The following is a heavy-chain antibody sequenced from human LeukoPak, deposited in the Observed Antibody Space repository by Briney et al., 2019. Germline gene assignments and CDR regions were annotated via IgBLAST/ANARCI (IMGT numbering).Heavy chain of an antibody. Sequence: ASVKVSCKASGYTFTGYYMHWVRQAPGQGLEWMGWINPNSGGTNYAQKFQGRVTMTRDTSISAVYMELSRLRSDDTAVYYCAKPSGYYPRGHYYYYYYTDVWGKGTTVTVSS. CDR3: AKPSGYYPRGHYYYYYYTDV. J-gene: IGHJ6*03. D-gene: IGHD3-22*01. CDR1: GYTFTGYY. CDR2: INPNSGGT. V-gene: IGHV1-2*02.